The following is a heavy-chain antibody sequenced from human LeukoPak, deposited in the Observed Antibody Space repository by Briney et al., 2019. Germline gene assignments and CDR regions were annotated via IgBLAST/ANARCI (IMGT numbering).Heavy chain of an antibody. CDR1: GFTVSSNY. D-gene: IGHD3-22*01. J-gene: IGHJ4*02. V-gene: IGHV3-23*01. Sequence: AGGSLRLSCAASGFTVSSNYMSWVRQAPGKGLEWVSAISGSGGSTYYADSVKGRFTISRDNSKNTLYLQMNSLRAEDTAVYYCAKRPGGSSGYPPDYWGQGALVTVSS. CDR2: ISGSGGST. CDR3: AKRPGGSSGYPPDY.